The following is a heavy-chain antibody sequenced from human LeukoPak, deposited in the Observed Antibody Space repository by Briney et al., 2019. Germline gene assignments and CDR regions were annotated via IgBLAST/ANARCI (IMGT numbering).Heavy chain of an antibody. CDR2: IIPILGIA. CDR1: GGTFSSYA. D-gene: IGHD2-2*02. V-gene: IGHV1-69*04. J-gene: IGHJ4*02. CDR3: ARDTARSPIVIVPPAKPNYYFDY. Sequence: WASVKVSCKASGGTFSSYAISWVRQAPGQGLEWMGRIIPILGIANYAQKFQGRVTITADKSTSTAYMELSSLRSDDTAVYCARDTARSPIVIVPPAKPNYYFDYWGQGTLVTVSS.